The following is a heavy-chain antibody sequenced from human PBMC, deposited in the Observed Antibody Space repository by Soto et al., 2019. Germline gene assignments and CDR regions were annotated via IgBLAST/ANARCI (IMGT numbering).Heavy chain of an antibody. V-gene: IGHV3-23*01. CDR3: ATLTYYYDSSGYYTLDY. J-gene: IGHJ4*02. CDR1: GFTFSSYA. Sequence: GGSLRLSCAASGFTFSSYAMSWVRQAPGKGLEWVSAISGSGGSTYYADSVKGRFTISRDNSKNTLYLQMNSLRAEDTAVYYCATLTYYYDSSGYYTLDYWGQGTLVCVSS. CDR2: ISGSGGST. D-gene: IGHD3-22*01.